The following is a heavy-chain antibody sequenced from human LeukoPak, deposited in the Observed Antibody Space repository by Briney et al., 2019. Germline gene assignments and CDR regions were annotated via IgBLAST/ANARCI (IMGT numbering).Heavy chain of an antibody. J-gene: IGHJ6*02. CDR3: AKELSSARGYGMDV. D-gene: IGHD3-22*01. CDR2: ISYDGSKN. Sequence: PGGSLRLSCAASGLTFSSYGMQWVRQAPGKGLEWVAVISYDGSKNYYGDSVKGRFTISRDNSKNTLYLQMNSLRAEDTAVYYCAKELSSARGYGMDVWGQGTTVTVSS. CDR1: GLTFSSYG. V-gene: IGHV3-30*18.